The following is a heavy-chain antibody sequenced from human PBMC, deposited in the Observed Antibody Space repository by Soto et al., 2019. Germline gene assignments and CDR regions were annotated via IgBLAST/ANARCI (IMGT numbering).Heavy chain of an antibody. D-gene: IGHD6-6*01. Sequence: PGESLKISCKGSGYSFTSYWISWVRQMPGKGLEWMGRIDPSDSYTNYSPSFQGHVTISADKSISTAYLQWSSLKASDTAMYYCARHNAFDSSFYYFDYWGQGTLVTVSS. CDR2: IDPSDSYT. CDR3: ARHNAFDSSFYYFDY. V-gene: IGHV5-10-1*01. J-gene: IGHJ4*02. CDR1: GYSFTSYW.